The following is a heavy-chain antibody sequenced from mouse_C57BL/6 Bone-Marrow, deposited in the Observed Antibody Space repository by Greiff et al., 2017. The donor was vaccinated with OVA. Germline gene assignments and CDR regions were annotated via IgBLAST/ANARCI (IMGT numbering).Heavy chain of an antibody. CDR2: IYPGDGDT. CDR3: ARLDIYYYGSSYDY. CDR1: GYAFSSSW. V-gene: IGHV1-82*01. J-gene: IGHJ2*01. Sequence: QVQLQQSGPELVKPGASVKISCKASGYAFSSSWMNWVKQRPGKGLEWIGRIYPGDGDTNYNGKFKGKATLTADKSSSTAYMQLSSWTAEDSSVYFCARLDIYYYGSSYDYWGQGTTLTVSS. D-gene: IGHD1-1*01.